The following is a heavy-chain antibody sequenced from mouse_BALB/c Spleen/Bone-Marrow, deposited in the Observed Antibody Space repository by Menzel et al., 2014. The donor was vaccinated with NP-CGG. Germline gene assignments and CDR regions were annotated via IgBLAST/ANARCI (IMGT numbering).Heavy chain of an antibody. V-gene: IGHV5-4*02. CDR3: VRRWFAY. CDR2: ISDGGSYT. Sequence: EVKLMESGGGLVNPGGSLKLSCAASGFTFSDYYMYWVRQTPEKRLEWVATISDGGSYTYHPDSVKGRFTISRDNAKNNLSLQMGSLKSEDTAMYYCVRRWFAYWGQRTLVTISA. CDR1: GFTFSDYY. J-gene: IGHJ3*01.